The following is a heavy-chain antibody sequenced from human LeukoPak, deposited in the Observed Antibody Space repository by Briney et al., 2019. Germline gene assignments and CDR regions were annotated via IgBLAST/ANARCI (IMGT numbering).Heavy chain of an antibody. CDR1: GGSISSGGYY. CDR2: IYYSGST. J-gene: IGHJ5*02. V-gene: IGHV4-31*03. CDR3: ARGDRAVAGAWGWFDP. D-gene: IGHD6-19*01. Sequence: SQTLSLTCTVSGGSISSGGYYWSWIRQHPGKGLEWIGYIYYSGSTYYNPSLKTRVTMSVDTSKNQFSLKLSSVTAADTAVYYCARGDRAVAGAWGWFDPWGQGTLVTVSS.